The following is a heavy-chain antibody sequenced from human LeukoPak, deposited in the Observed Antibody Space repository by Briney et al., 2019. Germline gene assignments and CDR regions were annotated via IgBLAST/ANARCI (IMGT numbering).Heavy chain of an antibody. D-gene: IGHD5-12*01. J-gene: IGHJ4*02. V-gene: IGHV1-18*01. CDR3: ARARGYSGYHPIDY. Sequence: GASVKVSCKASGYTFTSYGVSWVRQAPGQGLEWMGWISAYNGNTNYAQKLQDRVTMTRDTSTSTFYMELSSLRSEDTAVYYCARARGYSGYHPIDYWGQGTLVTVSS. CDR1: GYTFTSYG. CDR2: ISAYNGNT.